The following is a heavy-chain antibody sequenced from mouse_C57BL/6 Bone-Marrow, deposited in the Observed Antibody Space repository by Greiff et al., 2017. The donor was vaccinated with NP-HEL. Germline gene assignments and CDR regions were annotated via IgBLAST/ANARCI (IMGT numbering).Heavy chain of an antibody. CDR3: AREGLYYGYAWFAY. CDR2: IDPSDSYT. Sequence: QVQLQQPGAELVMPGASVKLSCKASGYTFTSYWMHWVKQRPGQGLEWIGEIDPSDSYTNYNQKFKGKSTLTVGKSSSTAYMQLSSLTSEDSAVYYCAREGLYYGYAWFAYWGQGTLVTVSA. V-gene: IGHV1-69*01. J-gene: IGHJ3*01. CDR1: GYTFTSYW. D-gene: IGHD2-2*01.